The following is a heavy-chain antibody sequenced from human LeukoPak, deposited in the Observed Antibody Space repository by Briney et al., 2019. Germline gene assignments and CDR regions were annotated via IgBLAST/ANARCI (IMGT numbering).Heavy chain of an antibody. V-gene: IGHV5-51*01. CDR3: ARQNDFRLDY. CDR1: GYTFSSYW. J-gene: IGHJ4*02. CDR2: IYPGDSDT. Sequence: GESLKISCTGSGYTFSSYWDGWVRQMPGKGLEWMGIIYPGDSDTRYSPSLQGQVTISVDTSIGTAYLQWSSLKASDTAIYYCARQNDFRLDYWGQGTLVTVSS. D-gene: IGHD3-3*01.